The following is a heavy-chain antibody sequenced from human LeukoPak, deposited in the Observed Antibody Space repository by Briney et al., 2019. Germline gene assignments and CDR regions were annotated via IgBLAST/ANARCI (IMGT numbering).Heavy chain of an antibody. J-gene: IGHJ6*02. D-gene: IGHD2-8*01. CDR1: GYTFTSYA. Sequence: GASVKVSCKASGYTFTSYAMNWVRQAPGQGLEWMGWINTSTGNPTYAQGFTGRFVFSLDTSVSTEYLQISSLKAEATAVYYCARDNLGYCTNGVCYRHYYYGMDVWGQGTTVTVSS. V-gene: IGHV7-4-1*02. CDR3: ARDNLGYCTNGVCYRHYYYGMDV. CDR2: INTSTGNP.